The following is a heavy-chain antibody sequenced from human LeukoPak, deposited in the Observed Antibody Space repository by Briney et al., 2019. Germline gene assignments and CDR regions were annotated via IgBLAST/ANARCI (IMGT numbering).Heavy chain of an antibody. CDR3: ARGPFSSSWSDFDY. D-gene: IGHD6-13*01. V-gene: IGHV3-21*06. CDR2: IRGGSRYI. J-gene: IGHJ4*02. CDR1: GFTFSDYS. Sequence: PGGSLRLSCAASGFTFSDYSLNWVRQAPGKGLEWVSCIRGGSRYIYYADSVKGRSTISRDNAQNSLYLHMNSLRAEDTAVYYCARGPFSSSWSDFDYWGQGTLVTVSS.